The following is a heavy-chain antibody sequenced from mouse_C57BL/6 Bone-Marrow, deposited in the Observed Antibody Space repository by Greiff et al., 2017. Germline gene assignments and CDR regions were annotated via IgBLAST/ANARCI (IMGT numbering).Heavy chain of an antibody. Sequence: VQLQQPGAELVKPGASVELSCKASGYTFTSYWMHWVKQRPGQGLEWIGMIHPNSGSTNYNEKFKSKATLTVDKSSSTAYMQLSSLTSEDSAVYYCERITTVVAEGYAMDYWGQGTSVTVSS. CDR2: IHPNSGST. J-gene: IGHJ4*01. V-gene: IGHV1-64*01. D-gene: IGHD1-1*01. CDR3: ERITTVVAEGYAMDY. CDR1: GYTFTSYW.